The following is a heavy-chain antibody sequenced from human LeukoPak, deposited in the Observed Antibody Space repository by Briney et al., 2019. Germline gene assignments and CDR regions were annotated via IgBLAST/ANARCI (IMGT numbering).Heavy chain of an antibody. J-gene: IGHJ3*01. D-gene: IGHD1-14*01. CDR1: GGSISGGDYF. CDR2: IYHSGGA. V-gene: IGHV4-30-4*01. Sequence: SETLSLTCTVSGGSISGGDYFWSWVRQPPGKGLEWIGYIYHSGGAHYNPSLKSPASISVDTSKNQFSLELRSVTAADTAVYYCAREVNPETPSADAFDLWGQGTIVTVSS. CDR3: AREVNPETPSADAFDL.